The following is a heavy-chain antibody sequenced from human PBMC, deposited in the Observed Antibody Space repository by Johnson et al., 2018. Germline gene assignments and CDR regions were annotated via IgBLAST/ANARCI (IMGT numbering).Heavy chain of an antibody. Sequence: VQLVESGGGLVQPGRSLRLSCAASGFTFDDYAMHWVRQAPGKGLEWVSGISWNRGSIGYADSVKGRFPISRDNAKNSLYLQMHSMRAEDTALYYCAKDFYSSGERSAFDIWGQGTMVTVSS. CDR1: GFTFDDYA. V-gene: IGHV3-9*01. D-gene: IGHD6-19*01. CDR2: ISWNRGSI. J-gene: IGHJ3*02. CDR3: AKDFYSSGERSAFDI.